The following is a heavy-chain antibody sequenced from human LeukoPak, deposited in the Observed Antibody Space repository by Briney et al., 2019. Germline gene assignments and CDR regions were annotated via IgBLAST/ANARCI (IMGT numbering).Heavy chain of an antibody. V-gene: IGHV4-4*07. CDR2: IYIGGST. Sequence: SETLSPTCTVSGGFINIYYWSCIRHPAAKGQECIGRIYIGGSTNYNPSLKSRVTISVDTSKNQFSLKLTSVTAADTAVYYCARESSSTYYLDAFDMWGQGTMVTVSS. CDR3: ARESSSTYYLDAFDM. CDR1: GGFINIYY. J-gene: IGHJ3*02. D-gene: IGHD3-22*01.